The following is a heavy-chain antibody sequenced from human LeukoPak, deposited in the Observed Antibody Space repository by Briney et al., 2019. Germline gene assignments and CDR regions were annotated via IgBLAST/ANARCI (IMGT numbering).Heavy chain of an antibody. CDR2: IYYSGST. J-gene: IGHJ4*02. CDR3: ARGRRGYDYLSQASHFDY. CDR1: GGSISSYY. D-gene: IGHD5-12*01. Sequence: SETLSLTCTVSGGSISSYYWSWIRQPPGKGLEWIGYIYYSGSTNYNPSLKSRVTISVDTSKNQFSLKLSSVTAADTAVYYCARGRRGYDYLSQASHFDYWGQGTLVTVSS. V-gene: IGHV4-59*01.